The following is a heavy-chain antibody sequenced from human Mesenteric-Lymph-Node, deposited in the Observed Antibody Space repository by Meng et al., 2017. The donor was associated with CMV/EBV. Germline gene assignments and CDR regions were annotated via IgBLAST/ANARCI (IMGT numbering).Heavy chain of an antibody. CDR1: GFTFSSYW. J-gene: IGHJ6*02. CDR2: INGEGSSA. D-gene: IGHD2-2*01. Sequence: GGSLRLSCAASGFTFSSYWMHWVRQAPGKGLEWVSRINGEGSSASYADSVRGRFTISRDNAKNSLYLQMNSLRAEDTAVYYCARDLHDIVVVIYGMDVWGQGTTVTVSS. V-gene: IGHV3-74*01. CDR3: ARDLHDIVVVIYGMDV.